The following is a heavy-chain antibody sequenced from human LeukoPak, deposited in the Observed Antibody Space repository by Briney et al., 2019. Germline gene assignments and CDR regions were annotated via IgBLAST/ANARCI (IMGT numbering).Heavy chain of an antibody. Sequence: SETLSLTCTVSGGTISSYYWSWIRQPPGKGLEWMGYIYTSGSTNYNPSLKSRVTISVDTSKNQFSLQLSSVTAADTAVYYCARITYSSSSWFDPWGQGTLVTVSS. J-gene: IGHJ5*02. CDR2: IYTSGST. D-gene: IGHD6-6*01. CDR1: GGTISSYY. CDR3: ARITYSSSSWFDP. V-gene: IGHV4-4*09.